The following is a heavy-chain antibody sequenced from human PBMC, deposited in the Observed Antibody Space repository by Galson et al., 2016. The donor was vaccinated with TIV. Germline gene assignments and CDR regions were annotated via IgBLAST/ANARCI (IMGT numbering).Heavy chain of an antibody. CDR2: ISYVGTNK. CDR3: ARELWGGLDYDTHYFET. CDR1: GFTFSSHV. Sequence: SLRLSCAASGFTFSSHVMFWVRQAPGKGLEWVALISYVGTNKYYADSVKGRYADSVKGRFTISRDNSKDTLYLQMNSLRVEDTAMYYCARELWGGLDYDTHYFETWGQGTLVTVSS. V-gene: IGHV3-30*03. D-gene: IGHD3-10*01. J-gene: IGHJ4*02.